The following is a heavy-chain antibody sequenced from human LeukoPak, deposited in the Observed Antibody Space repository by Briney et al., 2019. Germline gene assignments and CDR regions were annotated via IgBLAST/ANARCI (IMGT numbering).Heavy chain of an antibody. D-gene: IGHD6-6*01. J-gene: IGHJ4*02. Sequence: GASVKVSCKASGYTFTSYDINWVRQATGQGLEWMGWMNPNSGNTGYAQKFQGRVTITRNTSISTAYMELSSLRSEDTAVYYCARGQRGAARRNFDYWGQGTLVTVSS. CDR2: MNPNSGNT. V-gene: IGHV1-8*03. CDR3: ARGQRGAARRNFDY. CDR1: GYTFTSYD.